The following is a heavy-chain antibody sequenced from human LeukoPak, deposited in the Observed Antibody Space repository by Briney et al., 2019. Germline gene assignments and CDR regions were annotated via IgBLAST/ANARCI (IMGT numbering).Heavy chain of an antibody. V-gene: IGHV4-38-2*02. D-gene: IGHD5-24*01. CDR1: GYSISSGYY. Sequence: SETLSLTCTVSGYSISSGYYWAWIRQPPGKGLQWIGNIYHSGNTYYNPSLQSRVIISLDMSKNQFSLKVTSVTAADTAVYYCARDPRWPQLVGFDYWGQGTLVTVSS. J-gene: IGHJ4*02. CDR3: ARDPRWPQLVGFDY. CDR2: IYHSGNT.